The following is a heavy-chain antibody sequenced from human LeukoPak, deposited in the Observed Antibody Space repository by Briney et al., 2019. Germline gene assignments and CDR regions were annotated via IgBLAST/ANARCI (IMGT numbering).Heavy chain of an antibody. V-gene: IGHV1-18*01. Sequence: ASVKVSCKASGFTFTSYGISWVRQAPGQGLEWMGWISAYNGNTNYAQKLQGRVTMTTDTSTSTAYMELRSLRSDDTVVYYCARVPAIYSYGYESNYYYMDVWGKGTTVTVSS. J-gene: IGHJ6*03. CDR3: ARVPAIYSYGYESNYYYMDV. CDR2: ISAYNGNT. CDR1: GFTFTSYG. D-gene: IGHD5-18*01.